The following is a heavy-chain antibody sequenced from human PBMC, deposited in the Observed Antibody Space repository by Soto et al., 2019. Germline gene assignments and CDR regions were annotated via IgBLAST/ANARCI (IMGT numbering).Heavy chain of an antibody. V-gene: IGHV3-49*05. Sequence: EVQLVESGGGLVKPGRSLRLSCTASGFTFGDYAMSWFRQAPGKGLEWVGFIRSKAYGGTTEYAASVKGRYTISRDDTKSIAYLQMNSLKTEDTAVYYFSWNSVAAAGFGYFDLWGRGTLVTVSS. D-gene: IGHD6-13*01. CDR1: GFTFGDYA. CDR2: IRSKAYGGTT. J-gene: IGHJ2*01. CDR3: SWNSVAAAGFGYFDL.